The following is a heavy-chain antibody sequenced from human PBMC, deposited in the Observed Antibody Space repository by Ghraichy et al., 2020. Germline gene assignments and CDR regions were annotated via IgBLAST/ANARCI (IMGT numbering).Heavy chain of an antibody. CDR1: GGSISSYY. Sequence: SETLSLTCTVSGGSISSYYWSWIRQPPGKGLEWIGYIYYSGSTNYNPSLKSRVTISVDTSKNQFSLKLSSVTAADTAVYYCARHHRMGRRYFDYWGQGTLVTVSS. CDR3: ARHHRMGRRYFDY. CDR2: IYYSGST. V-gene: IGHV4-59*08. J-gene: IGHJ4*02. D-gene: IGHD1-26*01.